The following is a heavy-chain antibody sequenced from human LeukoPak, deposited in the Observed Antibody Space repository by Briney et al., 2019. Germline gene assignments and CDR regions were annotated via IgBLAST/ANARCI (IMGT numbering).Heavy chain of an antibody. CDR3: AADSVSSSWYGGYYYYGMDV. V-gene: IGHV1-58*02. Sequence: SVKVFCKASGFTFTSSAMQWVRQARGQRLEWIGWIVVGSGNTNYAQKFQERVTITRDMSTSTAYMELSSLRSEDTAVYYCAADSVSSSWYGGYYYYGMDVWGQGTTVTVSS. CDR2: IVVGSGNT. CDR1: GFTFTSSA. J-gene: IGHJ6*02. D-gene: IGHD6-13*01.